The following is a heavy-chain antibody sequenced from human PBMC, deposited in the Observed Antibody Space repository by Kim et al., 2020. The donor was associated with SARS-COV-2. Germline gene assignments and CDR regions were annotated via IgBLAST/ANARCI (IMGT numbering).Heavy chain of an antibody. CDR3: AREVSSGWYYYYGMDV. V-gene: IGHV1-3*01. J-gene: IGHJ6*02. CDR2: INAGNGNT. CDR1: GYTFTSYA. Sequence: ASVKVSCKASGYTFTSYAMHWVRQAPGQRLEWMGWINAGNGNTKYSQKFQGRVTITRDTSASTAYMELSSLRSEDTAVYYCAREVSSGWYYYYGMDVWGQGTTVTVSS. D-gene: IGHD6-19*01.